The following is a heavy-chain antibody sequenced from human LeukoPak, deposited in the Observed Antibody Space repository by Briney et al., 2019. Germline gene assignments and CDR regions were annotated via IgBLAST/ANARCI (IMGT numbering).Heavy chain of an antibody. J-gene: IGHJ6*03. V-gene: IGHV4-59*01. CDR3: ARGRVSSSTWYSTYYYYFYMDV. CDR2: VDHTGST. Sequence: TGGSLRLSCAASGFTFSSYGMHWVRQAPGKGLEWIGYVDHTGSTNFNPSLNGRVSISRDTTKNLFSLRLRSVTAADTAVYFCARGRVSSSTWYSTYYYYFYMDVWGKGTTVTVSS. D-gene: IGHD1-1*01. CDR1: GFTFSSYG.